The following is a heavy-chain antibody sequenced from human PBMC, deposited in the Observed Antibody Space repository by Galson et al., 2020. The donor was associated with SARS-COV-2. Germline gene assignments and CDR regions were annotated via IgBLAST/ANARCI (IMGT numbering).Heavy chain of an antibody. J-gene: IGHJ5*01. CDR2: XXXXXXXX. V-gene: IGHV1-69*13. D-gene: IGHD6-13*01. CDR3: ARDGGIAAAGKGIWIDS. CDR1: GGTFISSA. Sequence: SVKVSCKASGGTFISSAISXXXQXXXXXXEWXXGXXXXXXXXXXAQKFQGRLTITADASTSTAYMELTSLRSEDRAVYYCARDGGIAAAGKGIWIDSWGQGTLVNVSS.